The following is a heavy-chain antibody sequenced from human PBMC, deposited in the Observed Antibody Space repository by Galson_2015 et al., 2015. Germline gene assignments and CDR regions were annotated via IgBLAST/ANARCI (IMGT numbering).Heavy chain of an antibody. CDR2: IKQDGSEK. CDR1: GFTFSSYW. D-gene: IGHD3-9*01. Sequence: SLRLSCAASGFTFSSYWMSWVRQAPGKGLEWVANIKQDGSEKYYVDSVKGRFTISRDNAKNSLYLQMNSLRAEDTAVYYCARGDILTGYYISRQVDYWGQGTLVTVSS. CDR3: ARGDILTGYYISRQVDY. V-gene: IGHV3-7*01. J-gene: IGHJ4*02.